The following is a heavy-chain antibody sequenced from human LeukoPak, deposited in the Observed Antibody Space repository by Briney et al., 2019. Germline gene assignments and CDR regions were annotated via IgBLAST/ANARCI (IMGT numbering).Heavy chain of an antibody. CDR1: GFTFSSYS. V-gene: IGHV3-48*01. CDR2: ISSSSSTI. Sequence: GGSLRLSCAASGFTFSSYSVNWVRQAPGKGLEWVSYISSSSSTIYYADSVKGRFTISRDNAKNSLYLQMNSLRAEDTAVYYCAKDRSGSYSQGLDYWGQGTLVTVSS. D-gene: IGHD1-26*01. J-gene: IGHJ4*02. CDR3: AKDRSGSYSQGLDY.